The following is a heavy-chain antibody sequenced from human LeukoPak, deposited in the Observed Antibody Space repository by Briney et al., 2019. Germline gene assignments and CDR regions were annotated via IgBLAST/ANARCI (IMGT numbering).Heavy chain of an antibody. J-gene: IGHJ6*03. CDR2: ISGSGLST. D-gene: IGHD4-17*01. CDR3: AKLTTVSYMDV. Sequence: GGSLRLSCAASGFTFSSYEMNWVRQSPGKGLEWVSGISGSGLSTFYADSVKGRFTISRDNSKNTLFLHMNSLRAEDTAVYYCAKLTTVSYMDVWGKGTTVTVSS. CDR1: GFTFSSYE. V-gene: IGHV3-23*01.